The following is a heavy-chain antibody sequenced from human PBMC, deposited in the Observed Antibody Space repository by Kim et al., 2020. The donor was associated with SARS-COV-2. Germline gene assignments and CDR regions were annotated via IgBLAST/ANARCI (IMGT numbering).Heavy chain of an antibody. CDR1: GFTFGSYV. Sequence: GGSLRLSCVASGFTFGSYVVSWVRQAPGKGLEWLSAIGGGGGTTYYADSVKGRFTISRDNSKNTLYLQMNSLRAEDTAIYFCAKDGYSNSRVGGADYWGQGTLVTVSS. V-gene: IGHV3-23*01. CDR2: IGGGGGTT. J-gene: IGHJ4*02. D-gene: IGHD6-13*01. CDR3: AKDGYSNSRVGGADY.